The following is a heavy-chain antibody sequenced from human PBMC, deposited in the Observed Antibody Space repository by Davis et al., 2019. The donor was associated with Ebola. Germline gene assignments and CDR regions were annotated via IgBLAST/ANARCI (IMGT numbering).Heavy chain of an antibody. CDR2: INHSGST. V-gene: IGHV4-34*01. D-gene: IGHD2-15*01. CDR3: ARAYSVWFDP. J-gene: IGHJ5*02. Sequence: SETLSLTCAVYGGSFSGYYWSWIRQPPGKGLEWIGEINHSGSTNYNPSLTSRVTISVDTSKNQFSLKLSSVTAADTAVYYCARAYSVWFDPWGQGTLVTVSS. CDR1: GGSFSGYY.